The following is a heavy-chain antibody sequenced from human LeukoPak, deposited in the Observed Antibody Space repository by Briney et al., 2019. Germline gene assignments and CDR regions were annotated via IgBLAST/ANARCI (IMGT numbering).Heavy chain of an antibody. V-gene: IGHV3-66*02. CDR3: ARDLMGCSSTSCYEQFDY. Sequence: GGSLRLSCAASGFTVSSNYMSWVRQAPGKGLEWVSVIYSGGSTYYADSVKGRFTISRDNSKNTLSLQMNSLRAEDTAVYYYARDLMGCSSTSCYEQFDYWGQGTLVTVSS. J-gene: IGHJ4*02. CDR2: IYSGGST. D-gene: IGHD2-2*01. CDR1: GFTVSSNY.